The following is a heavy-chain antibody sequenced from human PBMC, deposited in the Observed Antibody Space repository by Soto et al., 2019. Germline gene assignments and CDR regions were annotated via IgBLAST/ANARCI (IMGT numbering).Heavy chain of an antibody. J-gene: IGHJ4*02. V-gene: IGHV3-23*01. CDR3: GKESVDTRPSYFHY. Sequence: GGSLRLSCAASGFTFSNYVMSWVRQAPAKGLEWFSAITGGGGDTYYADSVKGRFTISRDNSNNILYLQVNSLRAEDTAVYYCGKESVDTRPSYFHYWGPGTLVTVSS. D-gene: IGHD3-22*01. CDR1: GFTFSNYV. CDR2: ITGGGGDT.